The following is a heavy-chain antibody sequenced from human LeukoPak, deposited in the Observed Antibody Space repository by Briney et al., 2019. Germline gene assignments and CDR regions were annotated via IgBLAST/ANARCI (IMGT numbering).Heavy chain of an antibody. V-gene: IGHV3-21*04. Sequence: GSLRLSCAASGFTFIDYTLNWVRQAPGKGLEWVSSISSRSSYKFYTDSLKGRFTISRDNAKNSLYLEMNSLRVEDTAVYYCARSLIGAPWDYWGQGTLVTVST. J-gene: IGHJ4*02. D-gene: IGHD3-22*01. CDR2: ISSRSSYK. CDR1: GFTFIDYT. CDR3: ARSLIGAPWDY.